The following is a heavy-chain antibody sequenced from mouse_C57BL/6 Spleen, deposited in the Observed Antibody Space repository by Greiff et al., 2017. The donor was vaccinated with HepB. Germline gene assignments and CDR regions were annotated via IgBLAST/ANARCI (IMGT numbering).Heavy chain of an antibody. D-gene: IGHD1-1*01. V-gene: IGHV1-82*01. CDR1: GYAFSSSW. Sequence: QVQLKQSGPELVKPGASVKISCKASGYAFSSSWMNWVKQRPGKGLEWIGRIYPGDGDTNYNGKFKGKATLTADKSSSTAYMQLSSLTSEDSAVYFCATPNSYYGSSPFDYWGQGTTLTVSS. CDR2: IYPGDGDT. J-gene: IGHJ2*01. CDR3: ATPNSYYGSSPFDY.